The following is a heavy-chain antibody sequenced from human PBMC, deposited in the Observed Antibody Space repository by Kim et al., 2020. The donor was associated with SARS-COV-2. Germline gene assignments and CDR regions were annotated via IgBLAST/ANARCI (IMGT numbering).Heavy chain of an antibody. CDR3: ARDGYSSSSMPLYYYYGMDV. V-gene: IGHV3-66*01. D-gene: IGHD6-6*01. Sequence: RFTISRDNSKTTLYLQMNSLRAEDTAVYYCARDGYSSSSMPLYYYYGMDVWGQGTTVTVSS. J-gene: IGHJ6*02.